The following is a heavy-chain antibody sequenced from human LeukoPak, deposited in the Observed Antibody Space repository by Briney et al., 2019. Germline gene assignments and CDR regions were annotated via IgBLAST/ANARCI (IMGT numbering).Heavy chain of an antibody. CDR1: GFSVSTYP. CDR2: ITASGTDT. CDR3: AKYSSGWVNDY. Sequence: GGSLRLSCTASGFSVSTYPMAWVRQAPGKGLQWVSTITASGTDTFYADSVKGRFTISRDNSKNTLSLQMNSLRAEDTALYYCAKYSSGWVNDYWGQGTLVTASS. D-gene: IGHD6-19*01. V-gene: IGHV3-23*01. J-gene: IGHJ4*02.